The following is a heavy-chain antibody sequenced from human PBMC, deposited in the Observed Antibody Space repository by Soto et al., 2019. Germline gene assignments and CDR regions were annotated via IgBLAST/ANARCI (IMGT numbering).Heavy chain of an antibody. J-gene: IGHJ5*01. CDR2: IIPIFGTA. V-gene: IGHV1-69*13. D-gene: IGHD3-22*01. Sequence: SVKVSCKASGGTFSSYAISWVRQAPGQGLEWMGGIIPIFGTANYAQKFQGRVTITADESTSTAYMELSSLRSEDTAVYYCATGTYYYDSSGSSESRYWFVSWRHATLVTAPQ. CDR3: ATGTYYYDSSGSSESRYWFVS. CDR1: GGTFSSYA.